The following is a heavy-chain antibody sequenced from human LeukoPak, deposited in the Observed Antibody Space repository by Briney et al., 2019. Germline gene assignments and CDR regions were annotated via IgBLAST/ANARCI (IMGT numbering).Heavy chain of an antibody. D-gene: IGHD6-13*01. CDR1: GFTFSSYA. J-gene: IGHJ4*02. Sequence: PGGSLRLSCAASGFTFSSYAMHWVRQAPGKGLEWVAVISYDGSNKYYADSMKGRFTISRDNAKNSLYLQMNSLRAEDTAVYFCARATGYDATFDYWGQGTLVTVSS. CDR2: ISYDGSNK. CDR3: ARATGYDATFDY. V-gene: IGHV3-30-3*01.